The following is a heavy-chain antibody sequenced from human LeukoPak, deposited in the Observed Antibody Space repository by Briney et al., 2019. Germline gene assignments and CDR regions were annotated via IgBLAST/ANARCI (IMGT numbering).Heavy chain of an antibody. Sequence: GGSLRLSCAASGFTLSNHAMIWVRQAPGKGLVWVSRINSDGSSTSYADSVKGRFTISRDNAKNTLYLQMNSLRAEDTAVYYCAREVAVAGPDWFDPWGQGTLVTVSS. J-gene: IGHJ5*02. D-gene: IGHD6-19*01. V-gene: IGHV3-74*01. CDR1: GFTLSNHA. CDR2: INSDGSST. CDR3: AREVAVAGPDWFDP.